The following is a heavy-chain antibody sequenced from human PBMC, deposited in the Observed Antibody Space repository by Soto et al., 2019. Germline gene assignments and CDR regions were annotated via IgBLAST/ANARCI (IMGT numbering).Heavy chain of an antibody. V-gene: IGHV5-51*01. CDR2: IYPGDSDT. J-gene: IGHJ2*01. D-gene: IGHD6-19*01. CDR3: ARPIRIAVAGTLDWYFDL. CDR1: GYSFTSYW. Sequence: EVQLVQSGAEVKKPGESLKISCKGSGYSFTSYWIGWVRQMPGKGLEWMGIIYPGDSDTRYSPSFQGQVTISADKSISTAYLQWSSLKASDTAMYYCARPIRIAVAGTLDWYFDLWGRGTLVTVSS.